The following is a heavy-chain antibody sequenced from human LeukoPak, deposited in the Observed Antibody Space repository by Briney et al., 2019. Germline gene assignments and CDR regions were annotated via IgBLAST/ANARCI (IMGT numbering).Heavy chain of an antibody. J-gene: IGHJ4*02. V-gene: IGHV4-34*01. Sequence: SETLSLTCAVYGGSFSGDYWSWIRQPPGKGLEWIGEINHSGSTNYNPSLKSRVTISVDTSKNQFSLKLSSVIAADTAVYYCARSYAHDYWGQGTLVTVSS. CDR3: ARSYAHDY. D-gene: IGHD2-2*01. CDR2: INHSGST. CDR1: GGSFSGDY.